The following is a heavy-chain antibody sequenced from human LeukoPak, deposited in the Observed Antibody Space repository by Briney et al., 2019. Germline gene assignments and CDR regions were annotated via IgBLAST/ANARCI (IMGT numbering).Heavy chain of an antibody. CDR2: ISGSGGST. CDR1: GFTFSSYA. CDR3: AKDRSGYDYYFDY. Sequence: GGSLRLSCAASGFTFSSYAMSWVRQAPGRGLEWVSAISGSGGSTYYADSVKGRFTISRDNSKNTLYLQMNSLRAEDTAVYYCAKDRSGYDYYFDYWGQGTLVTVSS. V-gene: IGHV3-23*01. D-gene: IGHD5-12*01. J-gene: IGHJ4*02.